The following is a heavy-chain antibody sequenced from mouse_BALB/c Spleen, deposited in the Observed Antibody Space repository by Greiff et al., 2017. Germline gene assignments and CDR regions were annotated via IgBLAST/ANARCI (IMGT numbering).Heavy chain of an antibody. CDR3: AREDNWGYFDY. CDR2: IWAGGST. D-gene: IGHD4-1*01. J-gene: IGHJ2*01. V-gene: IGHV2-9*02. CDR1: GFSLTSYG. Sequence: VKVVESGPGLVAPSQSLSITCTVSGFSLTSYGVHWVRQPPGKGLEWLGVIWAGGSTNYNSALMSRLSISKDNSKSQVFLKMNSLQTDDTAMYYCAREDNWGYFDYWGQGTTLTVSS.